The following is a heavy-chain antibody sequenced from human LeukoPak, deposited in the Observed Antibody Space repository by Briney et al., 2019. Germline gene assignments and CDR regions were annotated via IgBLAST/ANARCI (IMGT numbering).Heavy chain of an antibody. CDR2: INPSGGST. CDR3: ARENLGPMAGHSSGYDDY. Sequence: ASVKVSCKASGYTFTSYYMHWVRQAPGQGLEWMGIINPSGGSTSYAQKFQGRVTMTRDTSTSTVYMELSSLRSEDTAVYYCARENLGPMAGHSSGYDDYWGQGTLVTVSS. CDR1: GYTFTSYY. D-gene: IGHD3-22*01. V-gene: IGHV1-46*01. J-gene: IGHJ4*02.